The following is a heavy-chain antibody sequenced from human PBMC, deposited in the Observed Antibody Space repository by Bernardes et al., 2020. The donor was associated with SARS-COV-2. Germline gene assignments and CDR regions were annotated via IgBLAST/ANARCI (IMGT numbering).Heavy chain of an antibody. V-gene: IGHV1-2*02. CDR3: ASVTWSQYDDFDI. CDR1: GYTFTAYY. CDR2: IYPSSGGT. Sequence: ASVKVSCKASGYTFTAYYIHWVRQAPGQGLEWMGWIYPSSGGTHYSQIFQGRVTMTRDTSISTAYMELSSLRSDDTDVYYCASVTWSQYDDFDIWGQGTMVTVSS. J-gene: IGHJ3*02. D-gene: IGHD1-26*01.